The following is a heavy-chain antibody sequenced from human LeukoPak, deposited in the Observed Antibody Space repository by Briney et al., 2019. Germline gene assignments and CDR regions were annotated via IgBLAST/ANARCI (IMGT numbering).Heavy chain of an antibody. CDR3: ARERPRDGYNWCAFDI. J-gene: IGHJ3*02. D-gene: IGHD5-24*01. CDR2: VYYSGST. Sequence: SETLSLTCTVSGGSISSSNYYWGWIRQPPGMGLEWIGSVYYSGSTNYNPSLKSRVTISVDTSKNQFSLKLSSVTAADTAVYYCARERPRDGYNWCAFDIWGQGTMVTVSS. V-gene: IGHV4-39*07. CDR1: GGSISSSNYY.